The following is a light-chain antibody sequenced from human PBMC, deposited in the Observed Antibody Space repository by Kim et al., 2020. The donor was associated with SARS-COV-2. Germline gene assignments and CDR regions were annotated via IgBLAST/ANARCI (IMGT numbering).Light chain of an antibody. J-gene: IGKJ4*01. CDR2: GAS. V-gene: IGKV3-20*01. CDR3: QQYGTSPET. CDR1: HIVSSNY. Sequence: SPGERATLSCRASHIVSSNYLAWYQRKPGQAPRLLIYGASSRATGIPDRFSGSGSGTDFTLSINRLEPEDFAVYYCQQYGTSPETFGGGTKVDIK.